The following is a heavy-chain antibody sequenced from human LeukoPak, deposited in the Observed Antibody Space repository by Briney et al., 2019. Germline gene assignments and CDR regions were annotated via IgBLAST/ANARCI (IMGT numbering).Heavy chain of an antibody. J-gene: IGHJ4*02. CDR2: ICAYNGNT. CDR1: GYTFTSYG. D-gene: IGHD6-19*01. Sequence: ASVKVSCKASGYTFTSYGFNWGRQAPGQGLDWMGWICAYNGNTTYDQKLHDRVTMTTAVSTSTAYLELRSLTSDDTAVYYCARMMSIPVAGHRPLFDYWGQGTLVTVSS. CDR3: ARMMSIPVAGHRPLFDY. V-gene: IGHV1-18*01.